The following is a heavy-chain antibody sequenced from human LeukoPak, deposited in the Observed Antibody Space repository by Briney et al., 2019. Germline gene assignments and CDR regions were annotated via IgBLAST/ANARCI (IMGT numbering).Heavy chain of an antibody. Sequence: GGSLRLSCAASGFTFSSYYMNWVRQAPGKGLEWVSSISGASAYMYSTDPVKGRFTISRDNAKNSLYLHMNSLRAEDTAVYYCARGWTMVTTSIDHWGQGTLVTVSS. J-gene: IGHJ4*02. D-gene: IGHD4-17*01. CDR2: ISGASAYM. CDR3: ARGWTMVTTSIDH. V-gene: IGHV3-21*01. CDR1: GFTFSSYY.